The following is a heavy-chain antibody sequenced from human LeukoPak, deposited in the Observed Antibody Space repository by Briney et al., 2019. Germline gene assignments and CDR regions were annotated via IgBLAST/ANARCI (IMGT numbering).Heavy chain of an antibody. CDR3: ARVDFPLIALAGTKHNWFDP. CDR1: GGSISSYY. J-gene: IGHJ5*02. CDR2: IYYSESP. D-gene: IGHD6-19*01. Sequence: PSETLSLTCTVSGGSISSYYWSWIRQPPGKGLEWIGYIYYSESPNYNPSLKSRVTISLDTSKNQLSLDLSSVTAADTAVYYCARVDFPLIALAGTKHNWFDPWGQGTLVTVSS. V-gene: IGHV4-59*12.